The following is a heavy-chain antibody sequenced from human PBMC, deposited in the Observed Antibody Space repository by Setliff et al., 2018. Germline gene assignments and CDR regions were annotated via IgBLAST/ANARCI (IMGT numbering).Heavy chain of an antibody. CDR3: ARSPFPVDTVMVTTFDS. CDR2: INPNSGGT. V-gene: IGHV1-2*06. Sequence: ASVKVSCKASGGIFNSFSITWVRQAPGQGLEWMGRINPNSGGTNYAQKFQGRVTMTRDTSISTAYMELSRLRSDDTAVYYCARSPFPVDTVMVTTFDSWGQGTLVTVSS. J-gene: IGHJ4*02. CDR1: GGIFNSFS. D-gene: IGHD5-18*01.